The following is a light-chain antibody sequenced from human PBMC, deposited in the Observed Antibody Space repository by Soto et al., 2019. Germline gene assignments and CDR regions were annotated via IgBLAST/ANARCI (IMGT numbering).Light chain of an antibody. Sequence: QSVLTQPRSVSGSPGQSVTISCTGTSSDVGGYIFVSWYQHHPGKAPKLMIYDVSKRPSGVPDRFSGSKSGSTASLTISGLQAEDEADYYCCSYAGSYTLVFGGGTKLTVL. CDR3: CSYAGSYTLV. V-gene: IGLV2-11*01. CDR2: DVS. J-gene: IGLJ3*02. CDR1: SSDVGGYIF.